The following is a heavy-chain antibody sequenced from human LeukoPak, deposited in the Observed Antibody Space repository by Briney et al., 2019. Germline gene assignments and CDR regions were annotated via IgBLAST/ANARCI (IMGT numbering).Heavy chain of an antibody. CDR3: ARSRSNGPYYIDY. CDR2: INPNTGGT. J-gene: IGHJ4*02. V-gene: IGHV1-2*02. Sequence: ASVKVSCKTSRFFFSVYYMLWVRQAPGQGLEWVGWINPNTGGTNYAQKFQGRVTMTRDTSSSVAYLELSGLRSDDTAVYYCARSRSNGPYYIDYWGQGTLVTVSS. CDR1: RFFFSVYY. D-gene: IGHD2-8*01.